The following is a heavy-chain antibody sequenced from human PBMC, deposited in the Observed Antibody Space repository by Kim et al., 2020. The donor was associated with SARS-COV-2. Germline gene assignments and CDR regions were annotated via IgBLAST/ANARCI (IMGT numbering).Heavy chain of an antibody. CDR3: ARDRLIAAAGMRPTLEYFQH. J-gene: IGHJ1*01. D-gene: IGHD6-13*01. Sequence: RFTISRDNAKNSLYLQMNSLRDEDTAVYYCARDRLIAAAGMRPTLEYFQHWGQGTLVTVSS. V-gene: IGHV3-48*02.